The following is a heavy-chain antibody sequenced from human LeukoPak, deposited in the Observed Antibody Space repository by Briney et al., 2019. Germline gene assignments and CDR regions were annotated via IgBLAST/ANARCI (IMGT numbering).Heavy chain of an antibody. CDR2: IHSRGDS. CDR3: AGLGSYHDF. D-gene: IGHD1-26*01. V-gene: IGHV4-59*08. J-gene: IGHJ4*02. CDR1: CASISIYY. Sequence: SETLSLIRSVCCASISIYYWSWIRQTREKGLEGIGQIHSRGDSSYYPSPKNRLTLSINTSRNQLSLKLPSVTAAGTAVYFCAGLGSYHDFWGQGALVTVSS.